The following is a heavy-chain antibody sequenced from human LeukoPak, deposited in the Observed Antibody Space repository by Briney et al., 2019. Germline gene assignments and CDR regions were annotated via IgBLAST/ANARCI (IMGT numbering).Heavy chain of an antibody. Sequence: PGGSLRLSCAASGFTFSSNWMHWVRQAPGKGLEWVSYISVGSSTIYYADSVKGRFTISRDNAKNSLYLQMNSLRDEDTAVYYCARERDDYGDAHWFDPWGQGTLVTVSS. V-gene: IGHV3-48*02. J-gene: IGHJ5*02. CDR1: GFTFSSNW. D-gene: IGHD4-17*01. CDR2: ISVGSSTI. CDR3: ARERDDYGDAHWFDP.